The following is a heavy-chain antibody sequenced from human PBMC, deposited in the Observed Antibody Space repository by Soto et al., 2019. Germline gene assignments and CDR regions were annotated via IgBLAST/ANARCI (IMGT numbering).Heavy chain of an antibody. D-gene: IGHD4-17*01. CDR3: ARGPDYEGIFDY. CDR2: IILPFGKA. V-gene: IGHV1-69*13. J-gene: IGHJ4*02. Sequence: SVKFSCKASGGTFSNYAIGWVRQAPGQGLEWMGGIILPFGKANYAQKFQDRVTISAAESMTTTYMELRGLRSEDTAVYYCARGPDYEGIFDYWGQGTLVTVSS. CDR1: GGTFSNYA.